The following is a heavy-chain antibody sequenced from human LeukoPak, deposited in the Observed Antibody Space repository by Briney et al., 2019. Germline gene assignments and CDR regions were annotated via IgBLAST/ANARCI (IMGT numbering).Heavy chain of an antibody. V-gene: IGHV3-21*01. D-gene: IGHD5-24*01. CDR1: GFAFSTYT. J-gene: IGHJ3*02. CDR2: ISIGSTYI. Sequence: PGGSLRLSCAASGFAFSTYTMNWVRQAPGKGLEWFSSISIGSTYIYYADSVKGRFTISRDNAKNSLYLQVHSLRAEDTAVYYCVREAVDGFDIWGQGTMVTVSS. CDR3: VREAVDGFDI.